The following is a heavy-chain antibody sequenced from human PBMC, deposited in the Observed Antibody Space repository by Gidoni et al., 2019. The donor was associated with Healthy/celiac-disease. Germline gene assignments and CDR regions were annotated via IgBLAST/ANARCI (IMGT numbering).Heavy chain of an antibody. V-gene: IGHV4-61*02. J-gene: IGHJ4*02. Sequence: VQLQESGPGLVKPSQTLSLTSTGSGGSLSSCRYYWSWTAQPAGKGLEWIGRINTSGSTHNNPTLKSRVNMTVDTSKNQFTLKLGSVSAADTDVYDCARRDGYNDYFDYWGQGTLVTVSS. D-gene: IGHD5-12*01. CDR3: ARRDGYNDYFDY. CDR1: GGSLSSCRYY. CDR2: INTSGST.